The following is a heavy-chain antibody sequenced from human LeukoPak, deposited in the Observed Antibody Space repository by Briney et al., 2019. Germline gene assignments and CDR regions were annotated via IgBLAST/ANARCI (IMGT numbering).Heavy chain of an antibody. CDR3: AKGVQGDILTGTDY. Sequence: GGSLRLSCAASGFTFDDYAMHWVRQAPGKGLEWDSGISWNSGSIGYADSVKGRFTISRDNAKNSLYLQMNSLRAEDTALYYCAKGVQGDILTGTDYWGQGTLVTVSS. D-gene: IGHD3-9*01. CDR1: GFTFDDYA. J-gene: IGHJ4*02. V-gene: IGHV3-9*01. CDR2: ISWNSGSI.